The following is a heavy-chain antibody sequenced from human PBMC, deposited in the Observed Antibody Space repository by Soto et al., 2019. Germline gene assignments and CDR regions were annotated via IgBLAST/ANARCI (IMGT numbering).Heavy chain of an antibody. D-gene: IGHD3-22*01. Sequence: GGSLRLSCVASGFSFSTYAMAWVRQAPGKGLEWVSVISSRGDKKYYSDSVKGRFTVSRDNSKNTLSLQMNSLRAEDTALYYCAKDAGYDSVAPDAFDLWGQGTMVTVS. J-gene: IGHJ3*01. CDR1: GFSFSTYA. CDR2: ISSRGDKK. V-gene: IGHV3-23*01. CDR3: AKDAGYDSVAPDAFDL.